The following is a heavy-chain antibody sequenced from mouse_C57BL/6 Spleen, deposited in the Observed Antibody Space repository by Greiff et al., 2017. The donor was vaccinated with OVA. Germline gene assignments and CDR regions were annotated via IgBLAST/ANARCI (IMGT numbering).Heavy chain of an antibody. J-gene: IGHJ4*01. Sequence: QVQLQQSGAELVKPGASVKISCKASGYALTSYWMNWLKRRPGKGLEWIGQIYPGDGGTNYNGKFKGKATLTADKSSSTVYMQLRSLTTEDSAVYFCARWGTTVVARYAMDDWGQGTSVTVSS. D-gene: IGHD1-1*01. CDR2: IYPGDGGT. CDR1: GYALTSYW. CDR3: ARWGTTVVARYAMDD. V-gene: IGHV1-80*01.